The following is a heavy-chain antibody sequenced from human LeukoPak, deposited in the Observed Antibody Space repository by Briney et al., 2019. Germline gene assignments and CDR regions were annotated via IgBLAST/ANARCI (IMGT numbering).Heavy chain of an antibody. CDR1: GFTFSSYS. V-gene: IGHV3-48*02. D-gene: IGHD2-2*01. CDR3: ARDIDCSSTSCLPESY. CDR2: ISSSSSTI. J-gene: IGHJ4*02. Sequence: GGSLRLSCAASGFTFSSYSMNWVRQAPGKGLEWVSYISSSSSTIYYADSVKGRFTISRDNAKNSLYLQMNSLRDEDTAVYYCARDIDCSSTSCLPESYWGQGTLVTVSS.